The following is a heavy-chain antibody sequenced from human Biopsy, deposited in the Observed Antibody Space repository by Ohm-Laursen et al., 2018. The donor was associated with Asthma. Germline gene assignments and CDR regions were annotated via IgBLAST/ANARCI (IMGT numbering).Heavy chain of an antibody. J-gene: IGHJ4*02. CDR1: GGSFSNFA. Sequence: SVKVSCNASGGSFSNFAFSWVRQAPGHGLEWMGTILTKFDITSYAEKFQGRVTITADRSTSTTYMELSRLRSEDTAVYYCARSYDTDSYPVLVLDYWGQGTLVTVSS. D-gene: IGHD3-22*01. CDR3: ARSYDTDSYPVLVLDY. CDR2: ILTKFDIT. V-gene: IGHV1-69*04.